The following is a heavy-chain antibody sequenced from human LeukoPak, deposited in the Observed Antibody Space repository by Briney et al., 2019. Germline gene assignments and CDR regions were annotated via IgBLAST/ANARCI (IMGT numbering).Heavy chain of an antibody. CDR3: ARERYCSSTSCYGYWFDP. D-gene: IGHD2-2*01. J-gene: IGHJ5*02. V-gene: IGHV4-59*01. Sequence: SETLSLTCTVSGGSISSYYWSWIRQPPGKGLEWIGYIYYSGSTNYNPSLKSRVTISVDTSKNQFSLELSSVTAADTAVYYCARERYCSSTSCYGYWFDPWGQGTLVTVSS. CDR2: IYYSGST. CDR1: GGSISSYY.